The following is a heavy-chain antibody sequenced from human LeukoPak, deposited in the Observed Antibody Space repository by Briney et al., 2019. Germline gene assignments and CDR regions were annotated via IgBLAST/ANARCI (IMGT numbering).Heavy chain of an antibody. CDR2: ISVYNGNT. V-gene: IGHV1-18*01. J-gene: IGHJ4*02. CDR1: GYTFSAYG. Sequence: EASVKVSCKAFGYTFSAYGISWVRQAPGQGLEWMGWISVYNGNTNYAQKVQGRVALTTDTSTSTAYMELRSLRSDDTAVYFCARDSHIAEVAYYFDYWGQGTLVTVSS. D-gene: IGHD6-13*01. CDR3: ARDSHIAEVAYYFDY.